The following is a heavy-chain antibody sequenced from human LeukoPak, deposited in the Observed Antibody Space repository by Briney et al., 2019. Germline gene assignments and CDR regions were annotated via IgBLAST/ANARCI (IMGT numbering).Heavy chain of an antibody. J-gene: IGHJ4*02. D-gene: IGHD6-13*01. CDR2: ISSSGSTI. CDR3: ASGYSSSFDY. CDR1: GFTFSSYS. Sequence: GSLRLSCAASGFTFSSYSMNWVRQAPGKGLEWVSYISSSGSTIYCADSVKGRFTISRDNAKNSLYLQMNSLRAEDTAVYYCASGYSSSFDYWGQGTLVTVSS. V-gene: IGHV3-48*04.